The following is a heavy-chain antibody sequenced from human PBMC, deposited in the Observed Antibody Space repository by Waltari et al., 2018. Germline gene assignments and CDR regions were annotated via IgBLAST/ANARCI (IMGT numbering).Heavy chain of an antibody. CDR2: ISGSGGST. D-gene: IGHD6-13*01. J-gene: IGHJ4*02. CDR3: AKERSWYRYFDY. Sequence: EVQLLESGGGLVQPGGPLRLSCAASGFTFSSYAMSWVRQAPGKGLEGVSAISGSGGSTYYADSVKGRFTISRDNSKNTLYLQMNSLRAEDTAVYYCAKERSWYRYFDYWGQGTLVTVSS. CDR1: GFTFSSYA. V-gene: IGHV3-23*01.